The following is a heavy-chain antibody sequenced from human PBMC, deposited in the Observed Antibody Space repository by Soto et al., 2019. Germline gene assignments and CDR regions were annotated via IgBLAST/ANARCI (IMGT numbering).Heavy chain of an antibody. V-gene: IGHV1-46*01. CDR1: GYTFTSYY. CDR3: ARDLRRDWVSSWSGYGMDV. Sequence: QVQLVQSGAEVKKPGASVKVSCKASGYTFTSYYMHWVRQAPGQGLEWMGIINPSGGSTSYAQKFQGRVTMTRDTSTSTVYMELSSLRSEDTAVYYCARDLRRDWVSSWSGYGMDVWGQGTTVTVSS. D-gene: IGHD6-13*01. J-gene: IGHJ6*02. CDR2: INPSGGST.